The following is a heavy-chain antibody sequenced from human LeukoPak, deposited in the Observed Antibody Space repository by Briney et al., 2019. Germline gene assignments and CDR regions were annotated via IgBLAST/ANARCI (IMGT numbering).Heavy chain of an antibody. CDR1: GFSFSSYG. V-gene: IGHV3-33*01. CDR3: ARLGYCSSSSCYGGHGMDV. J-gene: IGHJ6*02. Sequence: GGSLRLSCAASGFSFSSYGMHWVRQAPGKGLEWVAVIWYDGSNKYHADSVKGRFTISRDNSKITLYLQMNSLRAEDTAVYYCARLGYCSSSSCYGGHGMDVWGQGTTVSVSS. D-gene: IGHD2-2*01. CDR2: IWYDGSNK.